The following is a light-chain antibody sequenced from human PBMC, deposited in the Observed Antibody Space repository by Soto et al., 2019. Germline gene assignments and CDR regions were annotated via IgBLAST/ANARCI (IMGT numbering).Light chain of an antibody. CDR3: SSYAGSNKFVV. V-gene: IGLV2-8*01. Sequence: QSVLTQPPSASGSPGQSVTISCTGTSSDVGGYNYVSWYQHHPGKAPKLMIYEVSKRPSGVPDRFSGSKSGNTASLTVSGLQAEDEADYYCSSYAGSNKFVVFGGGTKLTVL. CDR1: SSDVGGYNY. CDR2: EVS. J-gene: IGLJ2*01.